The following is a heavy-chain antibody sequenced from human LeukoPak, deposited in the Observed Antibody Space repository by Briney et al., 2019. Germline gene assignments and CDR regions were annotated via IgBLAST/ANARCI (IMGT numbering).Heavy chain of an antibody. D-gene: IGHD2-2*01. CDR3: ARDRDVVVPAAMGGNWFDP. CDR2: INPSGGST. J-gene: IGHJ5*02. CDR1: GYTFTSYY. V-gene: IGHV1-46*01. Sequence: ASVKVSCKASGYTFTSYYMHWVRQAPGQGLEWMEIINPSGGSTSYAQKFQGRVTMTRDTSTSTVYMELSSLRSEDTAVYYCARDRDVVVPAAMGGNWFDPWGQGTLVTVSS.